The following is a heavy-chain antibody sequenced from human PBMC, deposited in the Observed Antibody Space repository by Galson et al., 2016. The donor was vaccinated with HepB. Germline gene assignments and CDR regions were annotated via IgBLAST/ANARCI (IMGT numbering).Heavy chain of an antibody. D-gene: IGHD2/OR15-2a*01. CDR1: GFTFNYAW. CDR3: TTPQRTRRLTTEYYYFYGMDG. V-gene: IGHV3-15*01. CDR2: IKSKIDDGTA. Sequence: SLRLSCAASGFTFNYAWVSWVRQAPGKGLEWVGRIKSKIDDGTADYAAPVKGRFTISRDDSKNTLYLQINSLKTDDTAVYYCTTPQRTRRLTTEYYYFYGMDGWGRGSTVTVS. J-gene: IGHJ6*02.